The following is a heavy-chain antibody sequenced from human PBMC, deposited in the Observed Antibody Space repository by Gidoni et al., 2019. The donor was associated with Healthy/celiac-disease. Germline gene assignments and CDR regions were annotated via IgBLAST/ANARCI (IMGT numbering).Heavy chain of an antibody. V-gene: IGHV4-4*02. Sequence: QVQLQESGPGLVKPSGTLSLTCAVSGGSISSSNWWSGVRQPPGKGLEWIGEIYHSGSTNYNPSLKSRVTISVDKSKNQFSLKLSSVTAADTAVYYCARGHCSGGSCYFSGWFDPWGQGTLVTVSS. J-gene: IGHJ5*02. CDR1: GGSISSSNW. CDR3: ARGHCSGGSCYFSGWFDP. D-gene: IGHD2-15*01. CDR2: IYHSGST.